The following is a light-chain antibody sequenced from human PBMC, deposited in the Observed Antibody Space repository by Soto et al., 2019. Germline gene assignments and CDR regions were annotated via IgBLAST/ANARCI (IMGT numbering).Light chain of an antibody. Sequence: QSALTRPPSASGSPGQSVTISCTGTSSDVGGYKYVSWYQHHPGKAPKLMVFEVNKRPSGVPDRFSGSKSGNTASLTVSRLQTEDEADYYCSSYAGSNNLIFGGGTKLTVL. CDR2: EVN. CDR3: SSYAGSNNLI. J-gene: IGLJ2*01. CDR1: SSDVGGYKY. V-gene: IGLV2-8*01.